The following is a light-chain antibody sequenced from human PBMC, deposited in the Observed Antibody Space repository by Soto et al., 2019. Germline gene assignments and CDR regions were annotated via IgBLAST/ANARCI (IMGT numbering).Light chain of an antibody. J-gene: IGKJ1*01. V-gene: IGKV1-5*01. CDR1: QSISSW. Sequence: DIQMTQSPSTLSASVGDRVTITCRASQSISSWLAWYQQKPGKAPKLLIYHASSLESGVPSRFGGSGSGTEFTLTISSLQPDDFATYYCQQYNTYPWTFGQGTRVEI. CDR2: HAS. CDR3: QQYNTYPWT.